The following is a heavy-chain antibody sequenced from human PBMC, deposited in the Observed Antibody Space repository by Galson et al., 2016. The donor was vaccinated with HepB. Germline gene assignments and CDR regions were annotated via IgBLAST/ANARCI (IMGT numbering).Heavy chain of an antibody. CDR3: ARERRLVGMDI. V-gene: IGHV3-53*01. J-gene: IGHJ6*04. CDR1: GFNVGSSY. CDR2: IYTDTTT. Sequence: SLRPSCAASGFNVGSSYMSWVRQAPGRGLEWVSNIYTDTTTYYADSVRGRFTISRDKAKNTLHLQMDRLRVEDTAVYYCARERRLVGMDIWGKGTRVTVSA. D-gene: IGHD2-21*01.